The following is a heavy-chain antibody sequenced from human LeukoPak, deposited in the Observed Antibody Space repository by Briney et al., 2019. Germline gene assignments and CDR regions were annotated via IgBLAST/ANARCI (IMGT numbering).Heavy chain of an antibody. CDR3: ARDKVRGVMRIYYYMDV. D-gene: IGHD3-10*01. V-gene: IGHV3-20*04. Sequence: GGSLRLSCAASGFTFDNYGMSWVRQAPGKGLEWVSGINWNGGSTGYADSVKGRFTISRDNAKNSLYLQMNSLRAEDTAVYYCARDKVRGVMRIYYYMDVWGKGTRVTISS. CDR1: GFTFDNYG. CDR2: INWNGGST. J-gene: IGHJ6*03.